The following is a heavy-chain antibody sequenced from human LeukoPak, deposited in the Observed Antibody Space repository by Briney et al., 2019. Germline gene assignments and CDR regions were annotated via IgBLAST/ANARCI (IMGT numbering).Heavy chain of an antibody. CDR1: GYTFTSYD. D-gene: IGHD6-6*01. CDR3: ARTAQLALYYYYYMDV. CDR2: MNPNSGNT. J-gene: IGHJ6*03. Sequence: ASVKVSCKASGYTFTSYDINWVRQATGQGFEWMGWMNPNSGNTGYAQKFQGRVTMTRNTSISTAYMELSSLRSEDTAVYYCARTAQLALYYYYYMDVWGKGTTVTVSS. V-gene: IGHV1-8*01.